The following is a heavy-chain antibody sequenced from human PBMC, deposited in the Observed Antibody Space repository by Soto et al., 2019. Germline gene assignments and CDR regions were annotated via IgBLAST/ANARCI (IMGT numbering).Heavy chain of an antibody. V-gene: IGHV3-30*18. D-gene: IGHD4-17*01. CDR3: AKEVSGDYSLDY. CDR1: GFTFRTYG. CDR2: ISYDGSTK. J-gene: IGHJ4*02. Sequence: QVQLVESGGGVVQPGRSLRLFCEVSGFTFRTYGMHWVRQVPGKGLEWVAVISYDGSTKYYADSVKGRFTISRDNSRNTLYLQMNSLRVEDTAMYYCAKEVSGDYSLDYWGQGTLVTVSS.